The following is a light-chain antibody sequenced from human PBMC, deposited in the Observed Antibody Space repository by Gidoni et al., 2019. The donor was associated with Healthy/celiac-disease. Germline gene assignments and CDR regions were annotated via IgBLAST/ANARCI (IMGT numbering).Light chain of an antibody. CDR1: QDISNY. CDR3: QQYDNLFT. V-gene: IGKV1-33*01. CDR2: DAS. Sequence: IQMTQSPSSLSASVGDRVTITCQARQDISNYLNWYQQKPGKAPKLLIYDASNLETGVPSRFSGSGSGTDFTFTISSLQPEDIATYYCQQYDNLFTFGQGTRLEIK. J-gene: IGKJ5*01.